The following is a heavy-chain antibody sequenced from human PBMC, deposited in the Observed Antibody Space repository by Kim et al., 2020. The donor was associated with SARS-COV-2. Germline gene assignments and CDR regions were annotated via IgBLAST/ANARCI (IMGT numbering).Heavy chain of an antibody. V-gene: IGHV3-23*01. J-gene: IGHJ3*01. CDR3: SKDYYSDSSGSKPGAFD. D-gene: IGHD3-22*01. CDR2: LRGSGGST. CDR1: GFTFSSNA. Sequence: GGSLRLSCAASGFTFSSNAMSWVCLAPGEGLEWVSALRGSGGSTYYADSVKRRLTISRDNTNKTLYSQMYSMRAEVTAAYYCSKDYYSDSSGSKPGAFD.